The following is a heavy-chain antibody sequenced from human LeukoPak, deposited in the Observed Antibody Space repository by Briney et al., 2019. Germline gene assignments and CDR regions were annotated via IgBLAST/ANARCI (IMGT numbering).Heavy chain of an antibody. D-gene: IGHD5-18*01. Sequence: SGGSLRLSCAASGFTFSSYGMSWVRQAPGKGLEWVSAISDSGNTYHADSVKGRFTISRDSSKNTLFLQMNRLRPEDAAVYYCARGGGRNTTMVWAFDYWGQGTLVTVSS. CDR3: ARGGGRNTTMVWAFDY. V-gene: IGHV3-23*01. CDR2: ISDSGNT. CDR1: GFTFSSYG. J-gene: IGHJ4*02.